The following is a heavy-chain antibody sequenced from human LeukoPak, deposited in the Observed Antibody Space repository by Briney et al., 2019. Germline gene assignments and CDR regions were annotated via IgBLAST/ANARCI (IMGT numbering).Heavy chain of an antibody. D-gene: IGHD1-26*01. CDR3: GQDWAWGAFGN. CDR2: ITSGGLT. J-gene: IGHJ4*02. Sequence: GGSLRLSCVASGFTFSTYTMNWVRQAPGKGLEWVSGITSGGLTFYASSVKGRFTISRDNSEKTLYLQINSLRAEDTALYYCGQDWAWGAFGNWGQGALVTVSS. V-gene: IGHV3-23*01. CDR1: GFTFSTYT.